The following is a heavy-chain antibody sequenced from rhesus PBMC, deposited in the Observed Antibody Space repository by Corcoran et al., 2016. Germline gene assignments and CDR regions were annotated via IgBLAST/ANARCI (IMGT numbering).Heavy chain of an antibody. D-gene: IGHD3-9*01. CDR1: GFTFGSYA. V-gene: IGHV1-198*02. CDR2: IIPLVGIT. CDR3: ARETRTYYFDY. J-gene: IGHJ4*01. Sequence: QVQLVQSGAEVKKPGASVKVSCQASGFTFGSYAISWVRQPPGQGLEWMGVIIPLVGITNDAEKFQGRVTITADTSTSTAYMELSSLRSEDTAVYYCARETRTYYFDYWGQGVLVTVSS.